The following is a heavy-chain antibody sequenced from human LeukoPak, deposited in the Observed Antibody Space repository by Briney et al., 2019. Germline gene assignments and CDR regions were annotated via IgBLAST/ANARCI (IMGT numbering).Heavy chain of an antibody. V-gene: IGHV3-74*03. CDR3: ATVLLG. Sequence: GGSLSLSCAASGFTFSSYWMHWVRQAPGKGLERVSSIKGDGTITTYADSVKGRFTISRDNAKNTLHLQINSLSPDDTAVYCCATVLLGWGEGTLVSVSS. CDR1: GFTFSSYW. J-gene: IGHJ4*02. CDR2: IKGDGTIT.